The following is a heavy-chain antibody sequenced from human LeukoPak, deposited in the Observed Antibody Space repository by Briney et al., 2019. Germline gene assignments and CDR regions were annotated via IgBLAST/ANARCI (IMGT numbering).Heavy chain of an antibody. J-gene: IGHJ4*02. V-gene: IGHV3-48*01. D-gene: IGHD5-18*01. Sequence: GGSLRLSCAASGFTFSSYSMNWVRQAPGKGLEWVSYISSSSSTIYYADSVKGRFTISRDNAKNSLYLQMNSLRAEYTAVYYCARDLGYSYGHFDYWGQGTLVTVSS. CDR1: GFTFSSYS. CDR2: ISSSSSTI. CDR3: ARDLGYSYGHFDY.